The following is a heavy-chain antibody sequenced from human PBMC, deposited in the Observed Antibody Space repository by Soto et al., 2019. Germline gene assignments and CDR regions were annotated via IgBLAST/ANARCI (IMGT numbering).Heavy chain of an antibody. V-gene: IGHV4-4*02. Sequence: PSETLSLTCAVSSDSISRSHWLTWVRQSPGKGLEWLGDIYYSGSVYYNPSLRSRISISMDKSNNQFSLNLSSVTAADTAVYYCARVSFVTRYYYYLLDVSGKGTPVTVSS. CDR1: SDSISRSHW. J-gene: IGHJ6*04. D-gene: IGHD2-21*02. CDR2: IYYSGSV. CDR3: ARVSFVTRYYYYLLDV.